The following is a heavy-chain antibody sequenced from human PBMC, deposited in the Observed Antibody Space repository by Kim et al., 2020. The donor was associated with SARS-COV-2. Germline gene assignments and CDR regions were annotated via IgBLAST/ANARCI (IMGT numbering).Heavy chain of an antibody. D-gene: IGHD5-18*01. Sequence: GGGRTYAPEFPGRVAVTRDTSTNTAYMELTSLTSEDTAIYYCAGETNSPDYWGQGTLVTVSS. CDR2: GGGR. J-gene: IGHJ4*02. CDR3: AGETNSPDY. V-gene: IGHV1-46*01.